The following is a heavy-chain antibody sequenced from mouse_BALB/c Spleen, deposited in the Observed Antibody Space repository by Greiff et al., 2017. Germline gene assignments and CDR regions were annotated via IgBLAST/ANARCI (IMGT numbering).Heavy chain of an antibody. Sequence: VQLKQSGAELVKPGASVKLSCTASGFNIKDNYMHWVKQRPEQGLEWIGRIDPANGNTKYDPKFQGKATITADTSSNTAYLQLSSLTSEDTAVYYCARSGAMDDWGQGTSVTVSS. CDR1: GFNIKDNY. CDR3: ARSGAMDD. V-gene: IGHV14-3*02. CDR2: IDPANGNT. J-gene: IGHJ4*01. D-gene: IGHD3-1*01.